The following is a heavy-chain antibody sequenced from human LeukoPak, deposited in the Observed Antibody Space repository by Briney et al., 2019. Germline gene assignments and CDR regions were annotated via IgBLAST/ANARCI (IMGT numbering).Heavy chain of an antibody. CDR1: GYTFTSYD. Sequence: ASVKVSCKASGYTFTSYDINWVRQATGQGLEWMGWMNPNSGNTGYAQKFQGRVTMTRNTSTSTAYMELSSLRSEDTAVYYCARGRVRVTGAIGYWGQGTLVTVSS. D-gene: IGHD1-20*01. CDR2: MNPNSGNT. CDR3: ARGRVRVTGAIGY. V-gene: IGHV1-8*01. J-gene: IGHJ4*02.